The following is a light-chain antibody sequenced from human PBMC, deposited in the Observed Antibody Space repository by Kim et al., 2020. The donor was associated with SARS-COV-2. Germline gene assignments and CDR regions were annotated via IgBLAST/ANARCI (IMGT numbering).Light chain of an antibody. CDR2: DVS. CDR1: SSDVGGYNY. V-gene: IGLV2-14*01. J-gene: IGLJ2*01. Sequence: QSVLTQPASVSGSPGQSITISCTGTSSDVGGYNYVSWYQQHPGKAPKLMIYDVSKRPSGVSNRFSCSKSGNTASLTISGLQAEDEADYYCSSYTSSSTFLVVFGGGTQLTVL. CDR3: SSYTSSSTFLVV.